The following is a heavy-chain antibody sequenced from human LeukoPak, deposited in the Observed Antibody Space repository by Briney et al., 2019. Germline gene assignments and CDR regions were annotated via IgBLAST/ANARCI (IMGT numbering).Heavy chain of an antibody. V-gene: IGHV1-2*02. CDR2: INPNSGGT. J-gene: IGHJ3*02. D-gene: IGHD3-10*01. CDR3: VRVKGYGSGSPLNDALET. Sequence: ASVKVSCKASGYTFTGYYIHWVRQAPGQGLEWLAWINPNSGGTGYAQKFQGRVTMTRDTSISTAYMDLSRLRFDDTAVYYCVRVKGYGSGSPLNDALETWGRGTLATVSS. CDR1: GYTFTGYY.